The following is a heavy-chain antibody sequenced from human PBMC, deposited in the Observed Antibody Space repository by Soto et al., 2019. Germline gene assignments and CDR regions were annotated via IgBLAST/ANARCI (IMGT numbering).Heavy chain of an antibody. D-gene: IGHD3-9*01. CDR2: ISGSGDST. V-gene: IGHV3-23*01. CDR1: GFTFSSYA. Sequence: GGSLRLSCAASGFTFSSYAMSWVRQAPGKGLECVSAISGSGDSTYYADPVKGRFTISRDNSKNTLYLQMNSLRAEDTAVYYCAKNVWGITIFGGMDVWGQGTTVTVSS. J-gene: IGHJ6*02. CDR3: AKNVWGITIFGGMDV.